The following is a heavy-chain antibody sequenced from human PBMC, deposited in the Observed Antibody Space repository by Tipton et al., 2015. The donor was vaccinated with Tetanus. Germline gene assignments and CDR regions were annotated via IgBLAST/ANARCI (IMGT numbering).Heavy chain of an antibody. V-gene: IGHV4-39*01. D-gene: IGHD2/OR15-2a*01. CDR1: GGSITSSTYY. J-gene: IGHJ5*02. Sequence: TLSLTCDVSGGSITSSTYYWGWIRQPPGKGLEWIGTFYSGGSIFYNPSFKSRATISVDTPKNQISLRLTSVASADTAVYYCARHSSWFDPWGQGTLVTVSS. CDR3: ARHSSWFDP. CDR2: FYSGGSI.